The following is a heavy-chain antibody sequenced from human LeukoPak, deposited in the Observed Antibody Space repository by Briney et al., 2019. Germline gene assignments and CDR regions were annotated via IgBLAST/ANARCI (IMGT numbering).Heavy chain of an antibody. J-gene: IGHJ4*02. V-gene: IGHV1-46*01. CDR3: ARPLNDYGDWKLLDY. CDR1: GYTFTSYY. D-gene: IGHD4-17*01. Sequence: ASVKVSCKASGYTFTSYYMHWVRQAPGQGLEWMGIINPSGGSTSYAQKFQGRVTMTRDTSMSTVYMELSSLRSEDTAVYYCARPLNDYGDWKLLDYWGQGTLVTVSS. CDR2: INPSGGST.